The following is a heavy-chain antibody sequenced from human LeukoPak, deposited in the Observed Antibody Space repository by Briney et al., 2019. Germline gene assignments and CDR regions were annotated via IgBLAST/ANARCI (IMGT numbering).Heavy chain of an antibody. CDR1: GYSISSGYY. CDR3: ARQPLRYCSSTSCKYCGGCNWFDP. J-gene: IGHJ5*02. CDR2: IYHGGTT. V-gene: IGHV4-38-2*01. Sequence: SETLSLTCSVSGYSISSGYYWGWIRQPPGKGLEWIGTIYHGGTTYYNPSLKSRVTISVDTSKNQFSLKLSSVTAADTAVYYCARQPLRYCSSTSCKYCGGCNWFDPWGQGTLVTVSS. D-gene: IGHD2-2*01.